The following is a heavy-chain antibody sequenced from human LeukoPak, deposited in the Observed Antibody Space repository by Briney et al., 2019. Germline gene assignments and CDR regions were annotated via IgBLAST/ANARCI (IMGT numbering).Heavy chain of an antibody. Sequence: PSETLSLTCAVYGGSFSGYYWSWIRQPPGNGLEWIGEINHSGSTNYNPSLKSRVTISVDTSKNQFSLKLSSVTAADTAVYYCARRVTSFDPWGQGTLVTVSS. CDR2: INHSGST. CDR1: GGSFSGYY. V-gene: IGHV4-34*01. D-gene: IGHD2-2*01. J-gene: IGHJ5*02. CDR3: ARRVTSFDP.